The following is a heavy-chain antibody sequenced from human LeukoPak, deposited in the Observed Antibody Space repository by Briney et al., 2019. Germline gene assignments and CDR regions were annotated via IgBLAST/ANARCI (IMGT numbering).Heavy chain of an antibody. V-gene: IGHV1-2*02. Sequence: GASVKVSCKASGYTFTGHYMHWVRQAPGQGLEWMGWISPNSGDTDYAQKFQGRVTMTRDTSISTAYMELRRLRSDDTAVYYCARAAIAVAGDYHYHYMDVWAKGPRSPSP. D-gene: IGHD6-19*01. CDR1: GYTFTGHY. CDR3: ARAAIAVAGDYHYHYMDV. J-gene: IGHJ6*03. CDR2: ISPNSGDT.